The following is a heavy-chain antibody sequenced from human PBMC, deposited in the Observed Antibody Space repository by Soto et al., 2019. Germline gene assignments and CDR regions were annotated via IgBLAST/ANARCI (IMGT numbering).Heavy chain of an antibody. V-gene: IGHV1-58*01. Sequence: QMQLVQSGPEVKKPGTSVKVSCKASGFTFTSSAVQWVRQARGQRLEWIGWIVVGSGNTNYAQKFQERVTITRDMSTSTAYMELSSLRSEDTAVYYCAADRVIFGYYGSGSYYAWGQGTLVTVSS. J-gene: IGHJ5*02. D-gene: IGHD3-10*01. CDR2: IVVGSGNT. CDR3: AADRVIFGYYGSGSYYA. CDR1: GFTFTSSA.